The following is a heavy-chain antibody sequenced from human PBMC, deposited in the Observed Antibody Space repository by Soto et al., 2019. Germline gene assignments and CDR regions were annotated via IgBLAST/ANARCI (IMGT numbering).Heavy chain of an antibody. CDR1: GFTFGDYA. CDR3: SYDSSGYNYYFDH. J-gene: IGHJ4*02. D-gene: IGHD3-22*01. V-gene: IGHV3-49*03. CDR2: IRSKAYGGTT. Sequence: GGSLRLSCTASGFTFGDYAMSWFRQAPGKGLEWVGFIRSKAYGGTTEYAASVKGRFTISRDDSKSIAYLQMNSLKTEDTAVYFCSYDSSGYNYYFDHWGQGTLVTAPQ.